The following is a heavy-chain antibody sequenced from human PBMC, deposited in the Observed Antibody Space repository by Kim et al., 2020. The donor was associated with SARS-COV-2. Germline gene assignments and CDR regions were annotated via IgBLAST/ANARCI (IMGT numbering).Heavy chain of an antibody. CDR1: GYTFTGYY. J-gene: IGHJ5*02. V-gene: IGHV1-2*02. CDR3: ARVGVSSWYVYWFDP. CDR2: INPNSGGT. Sequence: ASVKVSCKASGYTFTGYYMHWVRQAPGQGLEWMGWINPNSGGTNYAQKFQGRVTMTRDTSISTAYMELSRLRSDDTAVYYCARVGVSSWYVYWFDPWGQGTLVTVSS. D-gene: IGHD6-13*01.